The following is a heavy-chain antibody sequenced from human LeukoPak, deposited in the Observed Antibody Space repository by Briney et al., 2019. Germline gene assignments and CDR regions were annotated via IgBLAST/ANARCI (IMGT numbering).Heavy chain of an antibody. J-gene: IGHJ4*02. Sequence: GGSLRLSCAASGNYWMHWVRQAPGKGLVWVSHINSDGSWTSYADSVKGRFTISKDNAKNTLYLQMNSLRAEDTAVYYCARGGYYYDSSGSYLLDYWGQGTLVTVSS. D-gene: IGHD3-22*01. CDR3: ARGGYYYDSSGSYLLDY. CDR1: GNYW. V-gene: IGHV3-74*01. CDR2: INSDGSWT.